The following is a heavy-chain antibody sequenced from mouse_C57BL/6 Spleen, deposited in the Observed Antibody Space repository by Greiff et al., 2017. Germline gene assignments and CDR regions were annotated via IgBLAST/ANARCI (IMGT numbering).Heavy chain of an antibody. Sequence: QVQLQQSGADLVKPGASVKMSCKASGYTFTTYPIAWMKQNHGKSLEWIGNFMPYIDDTKSNEKFKGKATLTVEKSSSTVYLELSHLTSKDSAVYYCARGDGYPYSGMYNWGQGTSVTVSS. J-gene: IGHJ4*01. CDR1: GYTFTTYP. D-gene: IGHD2-3*01. CDR3: ARGDGYPYSGMYN. CDR2: FMPYIDDT. V-gene: IGHV1-47*01.